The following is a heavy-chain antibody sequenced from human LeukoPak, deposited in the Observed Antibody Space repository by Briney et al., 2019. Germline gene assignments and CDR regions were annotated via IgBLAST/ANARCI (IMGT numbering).Heavy chain of an antibody. J-gene: IGHJ4*02. CDR1: GFTFSSYG. CDR2: IRYDGSNK. Sequence: GGSLRLSCAASGFTFSSYGMHWVRQAPGKGLEWVAFIRYDGSNKYYADSVKGRFTISRDNSKNTLYLQMNSLRAEDTAVYYCAKDRLVVRGVTPVFDYWGQGTLVTVSS. CDR3: AKDRLVVRGVTPVFDY. V-gene: IGHV3-30*02. D-gene: IGHD3-10*01.